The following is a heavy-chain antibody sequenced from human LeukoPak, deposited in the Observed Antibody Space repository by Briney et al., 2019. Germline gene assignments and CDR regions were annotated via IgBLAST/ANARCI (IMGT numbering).Heavy chain of an antibody. CDR3: ARRVEYCSGGSCKDAFDM. CDR2: IYYSGST. J-gene: IGHJ3*02. CDR1: GGSISSGDYY. Sequence: SETLSLTCTVSGGSISSGDYYWSWIRQPPGKGLEWIGYIYYSGSTYYNPSLKSRVTISVDTSKNQFSLKLSSVTAADTAVYYCARRVEYCSGGSCKDAFDMWGQGTMVTVSS. D-gene: IGHD2-15*01. V-gene: IGHV4-30-4*01.